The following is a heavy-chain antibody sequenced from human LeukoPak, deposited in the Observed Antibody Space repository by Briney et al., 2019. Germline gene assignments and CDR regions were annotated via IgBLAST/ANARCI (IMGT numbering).Heavy chain of an antibody. V-gene: IGHV3-7*01. CDR2: IKQDGSEK. CDR1: GFTFSSYA. CDR3: ARESGGATNVDY. Sequence: GGSLRLSCAASGFTFSSYAMHWVRQAPGKGLEWVANIKQDGSEKYYVDSVKGRFTISRDNAKNSLYLQMNSLRAEDTAVYYCARESGGATNVDYWGQGTLVTVSS. D-gene: IGHD1-26*01. J-gene: IGHJ4*02.